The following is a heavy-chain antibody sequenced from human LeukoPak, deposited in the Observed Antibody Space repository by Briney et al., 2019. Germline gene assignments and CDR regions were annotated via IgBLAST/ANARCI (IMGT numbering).Heavy chain of an antibody. V-gene: IGHV1-8*01. Sequence: ASVKVSCKASGYTFTSYDINWVRQATGQGLEWMGWMNPNSGNTGYAQKFQGRVTMTRNTSISTAYMELSRLRSDDTAVYYCARVPTRIAADRDYWGQGTLVTVSS. J-gene: IGHJ4*02. D-gene: IGHD6-13*01. CDR1: GYTFTSYD. CDR2: MNPNSGNT. CDR3: ARVPTRIAADRDY.